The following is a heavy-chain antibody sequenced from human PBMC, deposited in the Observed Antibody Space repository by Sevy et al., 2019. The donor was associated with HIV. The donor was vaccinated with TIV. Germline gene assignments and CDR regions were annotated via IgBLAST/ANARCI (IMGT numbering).Heavy chain of an antibody. J-gene: IGHJ6*01. Sequence: GGSLKLSCTASGFSFRSYWMTWVRQAPGMGLEWVANIKLDGDEKYYVESLKGRFTISRDNVKNSLYLQMNNLRAEDTAVYYCARDSTGGLDVWGQGTTVTVSS. V-gene: IGHV3-7*01. CDR2: IKLDGDEK. CDR3: ARDSTGGLDV. D-gene: IGHD1-1*01. CDR1: GFSFRSYW.